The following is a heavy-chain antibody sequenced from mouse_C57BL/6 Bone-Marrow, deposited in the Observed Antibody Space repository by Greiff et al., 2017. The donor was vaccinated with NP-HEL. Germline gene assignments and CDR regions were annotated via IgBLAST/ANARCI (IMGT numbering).Heavy chain of an antibody. D-gene: IGHD4-1*01. CDR1: GYTFTSYW. V-gene: IGHV1-59*01. CDR2: IDPSDSYT. CDR3: ARGDWDGAWFAY. J-gene: IGHJ3*01. Sequence: VKLQQPGAELVRPGTSVKLSCKASGYTFTSYWMHWVKQRPGQGLEWIGVIDPSDSYTNYNQKFKGKATLTVDTSSSTAYMQLSSLTSEDSAVYYCARGDWDGAWFAYWGQGTLVTVSA.